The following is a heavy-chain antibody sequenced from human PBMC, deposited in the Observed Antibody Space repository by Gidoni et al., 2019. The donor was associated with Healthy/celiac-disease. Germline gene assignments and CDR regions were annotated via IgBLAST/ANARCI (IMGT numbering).Heavy chain of an antibody. Sequence: QVQLVESGGGVVQPGRSLRLSCAASGFTFSSYGMHWVRQAPGKGLEWVAVIWYDGSNKYYADSVKGRFTISRDNSKNTLYLQMNSLRAEDTAVYYCARERGIGQLVPYYYYGMDVWGQGTTVTVSS. CDR3: ARERGIGQLVPYYYYGMDV. D-gene: IGHD6-6*01. J-gene: IGHJ6*02. CDR2: IWYDGSNK. V-gene: IGHV3-33*01. CDR1: GFTFSSYG.